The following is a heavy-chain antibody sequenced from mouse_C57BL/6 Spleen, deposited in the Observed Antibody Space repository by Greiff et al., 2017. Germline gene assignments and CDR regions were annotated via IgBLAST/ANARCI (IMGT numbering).Heavy chain of an antibody. CDR1: GCTFTSYW. CDR2: IHPNSGST. V-gene: IGHV1-64*01. CDR3: ARGDYDYDVHFDY. Sequence: QVQLQQPGAELVKPGASVKLSCKASGCTFTSYWMHWVKQRPGQGLEWIGMIHPNSGSTNYNEKFKSKATLTVDKSSSTAYMQLSSRTSEDSAVYYCARGDYDYDVHFDYWGQGTTLTVSS. J-gene: IGHJ2*01. D-gene: IGHD2-4*01.